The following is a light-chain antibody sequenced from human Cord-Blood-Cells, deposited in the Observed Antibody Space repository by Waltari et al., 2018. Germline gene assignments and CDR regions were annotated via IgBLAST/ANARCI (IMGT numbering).Light chain of an antibody. J-gene: IGLJ3*02. CDR2: GNI. CDR3: QSYDSSLSV. CDR1: SSNIGAGYD. Sequence: QSVLTQPPSVSGAPGQRVTITCPGSSSNIGAGYDVHWYQQLPGTAPKLLIYGNIIRPLGVPDRVSGSKSGTSGSLAITGLQAEEEADYYCQSYDSSLSVFGGGTKLTVL. V-gene: IGLV1-40*01.